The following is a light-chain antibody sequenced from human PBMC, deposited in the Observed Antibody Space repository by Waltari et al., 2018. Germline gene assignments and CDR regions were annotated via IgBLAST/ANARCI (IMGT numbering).Light chain of an antibody. V-gene: IGKV3-20*01. CDR2: GAS. CDR1: QSVSSRY. CDR3: QQYGDSPLYT. Sequence: EIVLTQSPGTLYLSPGERATLSCRASQSVSSRYLTWYQQKPGQAPRLLIYGASNRATGIPERFSGSGSGTDFTLTISRLEPEDFAVYYCQQYGDSPLYTFGQGTKLQIK. J-gene: IGKJ2*01.